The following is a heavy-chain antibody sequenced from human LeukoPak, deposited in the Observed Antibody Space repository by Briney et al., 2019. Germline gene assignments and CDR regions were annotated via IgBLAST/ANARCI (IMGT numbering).Heavy chain of an antibody. Sequence: ASVKVSCKASGYTFSSSDINWVRQATGQGLEWMGWMNPNSGNTYYAQKLQGRVTMTTDTSTSTAYMELRSLRSDDTAVYYCARGGLSAKYQQWLVPADYWGQGTLVTVSS. V-gene: IGHV1-8*01. CDR3: ARGGLSAKYQQWLVPADY. CDR2: MNPNSGNT. J-gene: IGHJ4*02. D-gene: IGHD6-19*01. CDR1: GYTFSSSD.